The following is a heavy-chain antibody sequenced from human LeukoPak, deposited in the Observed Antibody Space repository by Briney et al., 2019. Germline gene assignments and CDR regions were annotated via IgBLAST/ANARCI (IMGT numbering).Heavy chain of an antibody. CDR1: GFTFSSYA. CDR3: ARGNYDSSGYYYECFQH. Sequence: GGSLRLSCAASGFTFSSYAMTWVRQAPGKGLEWVSAIRRSGGSTYYADSVKGRFTISRDNAKNSLYLQMNSLRDEDTAVYYCARGNYDSSGYYYECFQHWGQGTLVTVSS. D-gene: IGHD3-22*01. J-gene: IGHJ1*01. CDR2: IRRSGGST. V-gene: IGHV3-23*01.